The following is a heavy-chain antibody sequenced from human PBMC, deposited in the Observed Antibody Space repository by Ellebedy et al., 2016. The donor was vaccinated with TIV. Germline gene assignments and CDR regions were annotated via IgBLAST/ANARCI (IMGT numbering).Heavy chain of an antibody. V-gene: IGHV4-4*07. CDR2: MYSSGST. J-gene: IGHJ4*02. CDR1: GGSIRSYY. CDR3: VRGPYDGTGYYYPH. D-gene: IGHD3-22*01. Sequence: SETLSLTXTVSGGSIRSYYWSWIRQPAGKGLEWIGRMYSSGSTKYNPSLESRVTMSVDTSKNQFFLRLNSVTAADTAVYYCVRGPYDGTGYYYPHWGRGILVTVSS.